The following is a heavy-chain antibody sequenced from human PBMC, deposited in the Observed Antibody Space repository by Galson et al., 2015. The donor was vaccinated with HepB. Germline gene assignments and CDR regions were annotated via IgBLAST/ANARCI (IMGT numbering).Heavy chain of an antibody. D-gene: IGHD3-10*01. Sequence: SLRLSCAASGFTFSSYGMHWVRQAPGKGLEWVAVIWYDGSNKYYADSVKGRFTISRDNSKNTLYLQMNSLRAEDTAVYYCARGASPYYYDSGSYNWFDPWGQGTLVTVSS. CDR1: GFTFSSYG. CDR3: ARGASPYYYDSGSYNWFDP. CDR2: IWYDGSNK. J-gene: IGHJ5*02. V-gene: IGHV3-33*08.